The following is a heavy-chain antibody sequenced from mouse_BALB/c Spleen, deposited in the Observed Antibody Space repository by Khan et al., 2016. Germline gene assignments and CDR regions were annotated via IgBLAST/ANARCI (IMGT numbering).Heavy chain of an antibody. CDR3: ARYYSHIYWYFDV. CDR1: GDSITSGY. D-gene: IGHD2-12*01. CDR2: ISYSGST. J-gene: IGHJ1*01. V-gene: IGHV3-8*02. Sequence: EVQLQESGPSLVKPSQTLSLTCSVTGDSITSGYWNWIRKFPGNKLEYMGYISYSGSTYYNPSLKSRISITRDTSKNQYYLQLNSVTTEDTATYXYARYYSHIYWYFDVWGAGTTVTVSS.